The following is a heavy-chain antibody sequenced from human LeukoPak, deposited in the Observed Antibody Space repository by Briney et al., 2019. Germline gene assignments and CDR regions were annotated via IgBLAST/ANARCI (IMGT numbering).Heavy chain of an antibody. CDR1: GYTFTSYP. J-gene: IGHJ4*02. CDR2: ITTYNGYT. CDR3: ARGYDYGDYVGDFDY. D-gene: IGHD4-17*01. Sequence: EASVKLSCKASGYTFTSYPISWVRQAPGQGLERMGWITTYNGYTKYAQKHQDRVTMTTDTPTTTAYMGLRGLRSDDTAVYYCARGYDYGDYVGDFDYWGQGTLVTVSS. V-gene: IGHV1-18*01.